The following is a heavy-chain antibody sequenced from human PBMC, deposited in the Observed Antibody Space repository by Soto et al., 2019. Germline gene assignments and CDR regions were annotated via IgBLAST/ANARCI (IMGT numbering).Heavy chain of an antibody. V-gene: IGHV3-74*01. D-gene: IGHD3-10*01. CDR3: ARSSGFIDY. CDR1: GFTFSSNW. J-gene: IGHJ4*02. CDR2: INSDGSTT. Sequence: GGSLRLSCAASGFTFSSNWMHWVRQAPGKGLVWVSHINSDGSTTTYADSVKGRFTISRDNAKNTLYLQMNSLRAEDTAVYYCARSSGFIDYWGQGTLVTVSS.